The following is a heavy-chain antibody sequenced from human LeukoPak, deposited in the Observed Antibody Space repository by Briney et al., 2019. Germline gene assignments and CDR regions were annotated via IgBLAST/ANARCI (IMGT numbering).Heavy chain of an antibody. D-gene: IGHD2-15*01. CDR2: IYPGDSDT. CDR3: ARLKDIVVMVAASPAVSFDY. J-gene: IGHJ4*02. V-gene: IGHV5-51*01. Sequence: KLGESLKISCKGSGYSFTSYWIGWVRQMPGKGLEWMGIIYPGDSDTRYSPSFQGQVTISADKSISTACLQWTSLKASDTAMYYCARLKDIVVMVAASPAVSFDYWGQGTLVTVSS. CDR1: GYSFTSYW.